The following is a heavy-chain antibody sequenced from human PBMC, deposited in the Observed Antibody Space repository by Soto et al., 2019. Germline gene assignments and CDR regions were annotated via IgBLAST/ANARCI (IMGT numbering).Heavy chain of an antibody. CDR3: ARDCSGGSCYPGMDV. CDR1: GFTFSSYA. D-gene: IGHD2-15*01. CDR2: ISGSGYI. J-gene: IGHJ6*02. V-gene: IGHV3-21*01. Sequence: EVQLLESGGGLVQPGGSLRLSCAASGFTFSSYAINWVRQAPGKGLEWVSTISGSGYIFSTDSVRGRFTISRDNAKNSVYLQINSLRAEDTAVYFCARDCSGGSCYPGMDVWGQGTTVTVSS.